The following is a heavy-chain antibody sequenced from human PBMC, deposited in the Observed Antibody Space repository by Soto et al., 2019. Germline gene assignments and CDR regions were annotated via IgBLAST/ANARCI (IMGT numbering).Heavy chain of an antibody. CDR3: ARDSGRIAAANYYYYGMDV. J-gene: IGHJ6*02. D-gene: IGHD6-13*01. V-gene: IGHV4-39*07. Sequence: NPSETLSLTCTVSGGSISSSSYYWGWIRQPPGKGLEWIGSIYYSGSTYYNPSLKSRVTISVDTSKNQFSLKLSSVTAADTAVYYCARDSGRIAAANYYYYGMDVWGQGTTVTVSS. CDR2: IYYSGST. CDR1: GGSISSSSYY.